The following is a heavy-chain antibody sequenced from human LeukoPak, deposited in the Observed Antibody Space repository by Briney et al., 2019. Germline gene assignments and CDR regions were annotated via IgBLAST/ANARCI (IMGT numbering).Heavy chain of an antibody. V-gene: IGHV4-4*07. CDR2: INTSGST. CDR3: AREGGDPRWLDP. D-gene: IGHD6-25*01. CDR1: GGSTSSYY. J-gene: IGHJ5*02. Sequence: SETLSLTCTVSGGSTSSYYWTWIRQSAGKGLEWIGRINTSGSTKYNPSLRSRVTMSVNTSKNQFSLNLTSVTAADTAVYSCAREGGDPRWLDPWGQGTLVTVSS.